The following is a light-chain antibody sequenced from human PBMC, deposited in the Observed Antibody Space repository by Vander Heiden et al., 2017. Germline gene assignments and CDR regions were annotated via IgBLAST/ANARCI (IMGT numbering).Light chain of an antibody. CDR3: QHRGNGPMYT. CDR1: QSVSNY. CDR2: VAS. J-gene: IGKJ2*01. V-gene: IGKV3-11*01. Sequence: EIALTQSPGTLSFSPGERATLSCRASQSVSNYLAWYQQKPGQAPRLLSYVASNRATGIPARFSGSGSGTDFTLTISSLEPDDFAVYYGQHRGNGPMYTCGQGTKLEIK.